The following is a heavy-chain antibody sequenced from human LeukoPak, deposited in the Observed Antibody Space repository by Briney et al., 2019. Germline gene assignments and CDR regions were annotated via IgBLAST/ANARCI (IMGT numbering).Heavy chain of an antibody. CDR1: GYTFTSYG. Sequence: GASVKVSCKASGYTFTSYGISWVRQAPGQGLEWMGWISAYNGNTNYAQKLQGRVTMTTDTSTSTAYMELRSLRSDDTAVYYRARGQLTMVHRSGLRYFDYWGQGTLVTVSS. J-gene: IGHJ4*02. CDR3: ARGQLTMVHRSGLRYFDY. CDR2: ISAYNGNT. V-gene: IGHV1-18*04. D-gene: IGHD3-10*01.